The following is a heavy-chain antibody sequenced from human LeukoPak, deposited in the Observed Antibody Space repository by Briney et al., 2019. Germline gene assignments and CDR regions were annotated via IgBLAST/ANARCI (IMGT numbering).Heavy chain of an antibody. J-gene: IGHJ6*02. CDR3: ARGYYGDYCMDV. V-gene: IGHV4-34*01. D-gene: IGHD4-17*01. Sequence: SETLSLTCAVYGGSFSGYYWSWIRQPPGKGLEWIGEINHSGSTNYNPSLKSRVTISVDTSKNQFSLKLSSVTAADTAVYYCARGYYGDYCMDVWGQGTTVTVSS. CDR2: INHSGST. CDR1: GGSFSGYY.